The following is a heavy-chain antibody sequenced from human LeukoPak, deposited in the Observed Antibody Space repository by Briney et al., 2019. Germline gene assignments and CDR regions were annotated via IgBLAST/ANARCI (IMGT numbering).Heavy chain of an antibody. CDR1: GSTFSSYG. Sequence: GRSLRLSCAASGSTFSSYGMHWVRQAPGKGLEWVAVIWYDGSNKYYADSVKGRFTISRDNSKNTLYLQMNSLRAEDTAVYYCARVSGSSSWYYYYYYGMDVWGQGTTVTVSS. V-gene: IGHV3-33*01. CDR2: IWYDGSNK. D-gene: IGHD6-13*01. CDR3: ARVSGSSSWYYYYYYGMDV. J-gene: IGHJ6*02.